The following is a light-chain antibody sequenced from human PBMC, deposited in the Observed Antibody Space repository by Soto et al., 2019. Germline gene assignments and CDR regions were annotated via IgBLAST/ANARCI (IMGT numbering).Light chain of an antibody. CDR3: QAWDSSTVV. J-gene: IGLJ2*01. Sequence: SYELTQPPSVSVSSGQTASITCSGDKLGDKYACWFQQKPGQSPVLVIYQDNKRPSGIPERFSGSNSGNTATLTISGTQAMDGADYYCQAWDSSTVVFGGGTKLTVL. CDR1: KLGDKY. CDR2: QDN. V-gene: IGLV3-1*01.